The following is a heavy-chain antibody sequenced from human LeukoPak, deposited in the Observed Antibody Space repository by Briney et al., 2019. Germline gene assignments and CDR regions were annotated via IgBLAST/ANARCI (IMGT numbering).Heavy chain of an antibody. CDR3: ARHYYSKYYYYYYMDV. V-gene: IGHV4-4*09. Sequence: SETLSLTCNVSGDSISSYYCSWIRQPPGNGLEWIGYIYTSGSTNYNPSLKSRVTISVDTSKNQFSLKLSSVTAADTAVYYCARHYYSKYYYYYYMDVWGKGTTVTVSS. CDR2: IYTSGST. J-gene: IGHJ6*03. D-gene: IGHD4-11*01. CDR1: GDSISSYY.